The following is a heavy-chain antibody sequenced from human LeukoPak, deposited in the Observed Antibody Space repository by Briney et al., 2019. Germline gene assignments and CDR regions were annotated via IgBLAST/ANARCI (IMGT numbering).Heavy chain of an antibody. CDR3: ARETEYSSSSSVDY. CDR1: GYTFTGYY. Sequence: ASVKVSCKASGYTFTGYYMHWARQAPGQGLEWMGWINPNSGGTNYAQKFQGRVTMTRDTSISTAYMELSRLRSDDTAVYYCARETEYSSSSSVDYWGQGTLVTVSS. V-gene: IGHV1-2*02. CDR2: INPNSGGT. J-gene: IGHJ4*02. D-gene: IGHD6-6*01.